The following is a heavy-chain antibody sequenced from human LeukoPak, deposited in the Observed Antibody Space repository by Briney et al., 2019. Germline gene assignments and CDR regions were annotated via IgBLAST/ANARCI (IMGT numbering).Heavy chain of an antibody. CDR2: ISNNGTNK. J-gene: IGHJ4*02. CDR1: GFSFSYYA. CDR3: ARSTGDCSGGTCYSDFDC. V-gene: IGHV3-30*01. D-gene: IGHD2-15*01. Sequence: PGRSLRLSCAASGFSFSYYAMHWVRQAPGKGLEWAAVISNNGTNKYYADSVKGRFTISRDNSKNTLYLQMNSLRAEDTAVYYCARSTGDCSGGTCYSDFDCWGQGTLVTVSS.